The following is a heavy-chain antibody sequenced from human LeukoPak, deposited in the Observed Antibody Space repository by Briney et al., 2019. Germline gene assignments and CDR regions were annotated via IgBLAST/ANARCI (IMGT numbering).Heavy chain of an antibody. CDR2: LSSDGSKK. D-gene: IGHD3-16*01. J-gene: IGHJ3*02. CDR3: VRDGGRGAFDI. V-gene: IGHV3-30*04. Sequence: PGGSLRPSCAASGLTFSNYAMDWVRQAPGKGLEWVAVLSSDGSKKYYTDSVKGRFTISRDKSNNTLYLQMNSLRPEDTAVYYCVRDGGRGAFDIWGQGTRVTVSS. CDR1: GLTFSNYA.